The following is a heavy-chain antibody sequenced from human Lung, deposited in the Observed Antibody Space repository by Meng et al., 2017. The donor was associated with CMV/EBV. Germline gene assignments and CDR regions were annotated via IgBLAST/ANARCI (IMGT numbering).Heavy chain of an antibody. D-gene: IGHD3-22*01. CDR3: AKSYYDSSGYYYN. CDR2: ISGSGGST. J-gene: IGHJ4*02. Sequence: GESXKISCVASGFTFSSYAMSWVRQAPGKGLEWVSAISGSGGSTYYADSVKGRFTISRDNSKNTLYLQMNSLRAEDTAVYYCAKSYYDSSGYYYNWGQGTLVTVSS. CDR1: GFTFSSYA. V-gene: IGHV3-23*01.